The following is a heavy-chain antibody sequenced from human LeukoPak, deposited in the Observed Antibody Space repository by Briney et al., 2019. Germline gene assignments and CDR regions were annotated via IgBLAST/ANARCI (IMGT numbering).Heavy chain of an antibody. V-gene: IGHV4-39*01. Sequence: SETLSLTCTVSGGSISSSSYYWGWIRQPPGKGLEWIGGIYYSGSTYYNPSLKSRVTISVDTSKNQFSLKLSSVTAADTAVYYCASSGWSGFDYWGQGTLVTVSS. CDR2: IYYSGST. CDR1: GGSISSSSYY. J-gene: IGHJ4*02. CDR3: ASSGWSGFDY. D-gene: IGHD6-19*01.